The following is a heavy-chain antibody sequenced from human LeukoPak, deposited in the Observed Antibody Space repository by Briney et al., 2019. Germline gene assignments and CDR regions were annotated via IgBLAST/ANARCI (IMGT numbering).Heavy chain of an antibody. Sequence: SETLSLTCTVSGGSISSSSYYWGWIRQPPGKGLEWIGSIYYSGSTYYNPSLKSRVTISVDTSKNQFSLKLSSVTAADTAVYYCARASNLLSGFDYWGQGTLVTVSS. V-gene: IGHV4-39*01. J-gene: IGHJ4*02. CDR2: IYYSGST. D-gene: IGHD3-10*01. CDR1: GGSISSSSYY. CDR3: ARASNLLSGFDY.